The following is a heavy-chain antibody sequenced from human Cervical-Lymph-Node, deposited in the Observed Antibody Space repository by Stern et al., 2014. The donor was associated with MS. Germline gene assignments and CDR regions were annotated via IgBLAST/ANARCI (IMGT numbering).Heavy chain of an antibody. Sequence: QLQLQESGPGLLRPSETLSLTCTVSGASITGYYWSWIRQPPGKGLEWIGYIYYSGTTNYNASLKGRVAISIDTSKTQFSLRLSSVTAADTAVYYCARATDLWGQGTLVTVSS. CDR2: IYYSGTT. J-gene: IGHJ5*02. V-gene: IGHV4-59*01. CDR3: ARATDL. CDR1: GASITGYY.